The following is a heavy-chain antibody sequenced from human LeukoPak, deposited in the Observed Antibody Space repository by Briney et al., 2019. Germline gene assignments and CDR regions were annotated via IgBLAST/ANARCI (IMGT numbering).Heavy chain of an antibody. Sequence: SETLSLTCAAYGGSFSGYYWSWIRQPPGKGLEWIGEINHSGSTNYNPSLKSRVTISVDTSKNQFSLRLSSVTAADTAVYYCARGGETTYYFDYWGQGTLVTVSS. J-gene: IGHJ4*02. CDR1: GGSFSGYY. CDR2: INHSGST. D-gene: IGHD1-7*01. CDR3: ARGGETTYYFDY. V-gene: IGHV4-34*01.